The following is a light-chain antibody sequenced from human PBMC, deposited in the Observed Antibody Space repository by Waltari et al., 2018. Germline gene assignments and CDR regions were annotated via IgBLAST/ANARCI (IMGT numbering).Light chain of an antibody. V-gene: IGKV1-12*01. Sequence: DIQMTQSPSSLSASVGDRVTITCRASQGIGSWLAWYQQKPGEATKLLIYGASTLQSGLPSRFSGSGSWTDFTLTISSLQPEDFATYYCQQANSFPRNFGQGTRLEIK. CDR3: QQANSFPRN. CDR1: QGIGSW. CDR2: GAS. J-gene: IGKJ5*01.